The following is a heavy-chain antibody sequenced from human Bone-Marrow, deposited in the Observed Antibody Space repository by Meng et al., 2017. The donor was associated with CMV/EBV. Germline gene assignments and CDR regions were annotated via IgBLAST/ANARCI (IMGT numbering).Heavy chain of an antibody. CDR2: MNPNSGNT. D-gene: IGHD4-11*01. J-gene: IGHJ5*02. CDR3: ARGDSHDYSNYANWFDP. CDR1: GGTFTSYT. V-gene: IGHV1-8*01. Sequence: ASVKVSCKASGGTFTSYTFSWVRQAPGQGLEWMGWMNPNSGNTGYAQKFQGRVTMTRNTSISTAYMELSSLRSEDTAVYYCARGDSHDYSNYANWFDPWGQGTLVTVSS.